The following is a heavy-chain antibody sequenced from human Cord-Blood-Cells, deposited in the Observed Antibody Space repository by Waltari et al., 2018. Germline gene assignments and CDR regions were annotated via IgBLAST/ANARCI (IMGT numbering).Heavy chain of an antibody. Sequence: QVQLVQSGAEVKKPGASVKVSCKASGYTFNGYYMHWVRQAPGQGLEWMGWINPNSGGTNYAQKFQGRVTMTRDTYISTAYMELSRLRSDDTAVYYCASYQYSSSWYWYFDLWGRGTLVTVSS. J-gene: IGHJ2*01. D-gene: IGHD6-13*01. V-gene: IGHV1-2*02. CDR2: INPNSGGT. CDR1: GYTFNGYY. CDR3: ASYQYSSSWYWYFDL.